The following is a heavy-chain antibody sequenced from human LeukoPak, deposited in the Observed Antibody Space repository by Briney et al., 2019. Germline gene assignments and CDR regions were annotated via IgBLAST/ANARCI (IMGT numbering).Heavy chain of an antibody. J-gene: IGHJ4*02. D-gene: IGHD2-21*01. V-gene: IGHV3-7*01. Sequence: PGGSLRLSCVASGFTFSNYGMSWVRQAPGKGLEWVAAMKQDGSEIYYVDSVRGRFTISRDNSKNTLYLQINSLRAEDTALYYCARIMVLIVVHFDFWGQGTLVTVSS. CDR1: GFTFSNYG. CDR2: MKQDGSEI. CDR3: ARIMVLIVVHFDF.